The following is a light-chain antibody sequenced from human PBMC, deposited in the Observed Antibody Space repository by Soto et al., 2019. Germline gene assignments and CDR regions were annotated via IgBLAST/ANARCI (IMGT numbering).Light chain of an antibody. Sequence: EIVLTQSPGTLSLSPGERATLSCRASQSVTSNYLAWYQQKPGQAPRLLIFGASIRDTGIPDRFSGRGSGTVFTLTISRLEPEDFAVYYCQQYGASQVTFGGGTKVDIK. V-gene: IGKV3-20*01. CDR2: GAS. J-gene: IGKJ4*01. CDR3: QQYGASQVT. CDR1: QSVTSNY.